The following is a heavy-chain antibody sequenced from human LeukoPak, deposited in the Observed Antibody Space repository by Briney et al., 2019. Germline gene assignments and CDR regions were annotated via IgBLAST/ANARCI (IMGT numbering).Heavy chain of an antibody. Sequence: GASVNVSCKASGYTFTVYYMHWVRQAPGQGLEWMGWINPNSGGTNYAKKFQGRVTMTRDTSISTAYMELSRLRSDDTAVYYCARVGVWGSYRNNWFDPWGQGTLVTVSS. CDR3: ARVGVWGSYRNNWFDP. D-gene: IGHD3-16*02. CDR2: INPNSGGT. V-gene: IGHV1-2*02. CDR1: GYTFTVYY. J-gene: IGHJ5*02.